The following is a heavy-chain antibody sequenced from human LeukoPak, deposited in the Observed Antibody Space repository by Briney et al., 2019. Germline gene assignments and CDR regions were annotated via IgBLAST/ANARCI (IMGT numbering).Heavy chain of an antibody. CDR2: INPSGGST. CDR3: ATGRIQLVPRDAFDI. V-gene: IGHV1-46*01. J-gene: IGHJ3*02. Sequence: ASVKVSCKASGYTFTSYYMHWVRQAPGQGLEWMGVINPSGGSTSYAQKFQGRVTMTRDMSTSTVYMELSSLRSEDTAVYYCATGRIQLVPRDAFDIWGQGTMVTVSS. D-gene: IGHD6-13*01. CDR1: GYTFTSYY.